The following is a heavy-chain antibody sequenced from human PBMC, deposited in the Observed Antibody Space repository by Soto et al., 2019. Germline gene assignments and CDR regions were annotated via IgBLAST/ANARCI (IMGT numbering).Heavy chain of an antibody. CDR1: GFTFSSYA. Sequence: EVQLLESGGGLVQPGGSLRLSCAASGFTFSSYAMSWVRQAPGKGLEWVSAISGSGGSTYYADSVKGRFTISRDNSKNTLYLQMNSLRAEDTAVYYCAKDLAVAGGSFLGPDYWGQGTLVTVSS. D-gene: IGHD6-19*01. CDR3: AKDLAVAGGSFLGPDY. V-gene: IGHV3-23*01. CDR2: ISGSGGST. J-gene: IGHJ4*02.